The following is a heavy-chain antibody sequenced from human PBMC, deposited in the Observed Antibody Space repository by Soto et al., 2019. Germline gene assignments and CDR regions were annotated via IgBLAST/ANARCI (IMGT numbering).Heavy chain of an antibody. Sequence: SETLSLTCTVSGGSISSSSYYWGWIRQPPGKGLEWIGSIYYSGSTYYNPSLKSRVTIPVDTSKNQFSLKLSSVTAADTAVYYCATIRTTIFGVHYFDYWGQGTLVTVYS. CDR3: ATIRTTIFGVHYFDY. D-gene: IGHD3-3*01. V-gene: IGHV4-39*01. J-gene: IGHJ4*02. CDR2: IYYSGST. CDR1: GGSISSSSYY.